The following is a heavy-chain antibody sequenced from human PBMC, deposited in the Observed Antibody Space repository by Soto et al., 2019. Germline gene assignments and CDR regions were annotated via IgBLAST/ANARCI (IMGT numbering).Heavy chain of an antibody. CDR3: AKMGDSSSWAY. CDR2: ISGSGGST. V-gene: IGHV3-23*01. D-gene: IGHD6-13*01. CDR1: GSTFSRYA. J-gene: IGHJ4*02. Sequence: EVQLLESGGGLVQPGGTLRLSCAASGSTFSRYAMSWVHQALGKGLEWVSAISGSGGSTYYADSVKGRFTISRDNSKNTLYLQMNSLRAEDTAVYYCAKMGDSSSWAYWGQGTLVTVSS.